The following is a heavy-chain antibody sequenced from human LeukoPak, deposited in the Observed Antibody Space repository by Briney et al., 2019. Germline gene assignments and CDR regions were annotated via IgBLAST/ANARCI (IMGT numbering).Heavy chain of an antibody. V-gene: IGHV3-7*01. Sequence: GGSLRLSCAASDFSFSNYWMTWLRQAPGKGLEWVANIRGDGSLEYLDSVKGRFTISRDNAKNSLYLQMNSLRAEDTAVYYCARGGVAGTRTRGYWGQGTLVTVSS. CDR3: ARGGVAGTRTRGY. CDR1: DFSFSNYW. CDR2: IRGDGSLE. J-gene: IGHJ4*02. D-gene: IGHD6-19*01.